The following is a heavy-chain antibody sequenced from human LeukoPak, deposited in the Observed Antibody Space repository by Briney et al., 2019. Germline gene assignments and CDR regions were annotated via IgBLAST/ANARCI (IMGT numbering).Heavy chain of an antibody. D-gene: IGHD3-10*01. J-gene: IGHJ6*03. CDR2: IRYDGSNK. CDR3: AKRGRGSGSTLYYYYYMDV. Sequence: GGSPRLSCAASGFTFSSYGMHWVRQAPGKGLEWVAFIRYDGSNKYYADSVKGRFTISRDNSKNTLYLQMNSLRAEDTAVYYCAKRGRGSGSTLYYYYYMDVWGKGTTVTVSS. CDR1: GFTFSSYG. V-gene: IGHV3-30*02.